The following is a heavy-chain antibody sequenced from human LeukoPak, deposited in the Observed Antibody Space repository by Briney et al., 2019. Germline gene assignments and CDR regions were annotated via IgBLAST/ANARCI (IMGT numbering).Heavy chain of an antibody. CDR2: INPNNGGT. CDR1: GYIFTDYY. J-gene: IGHJ4*02. CDR3: ARAPAYCGGDCYFY. V-gene: IGHV1-2*02. Sequence: ASVKVSCKASGYIFTDYYMHWVRQAPGQGLEWMGRINPNNGGTYYSQKFQGRVTMTRGTSITTAYMELSRLRSDYTAVYYCARAPAYCGGDCYFYWGQGTLVTVSS. D-gene: IGHD2-21*02.